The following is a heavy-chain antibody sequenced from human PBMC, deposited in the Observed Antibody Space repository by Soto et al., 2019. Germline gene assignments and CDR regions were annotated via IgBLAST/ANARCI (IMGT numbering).Heavy chain of an antibody. J-gene: IGHJ5*02. V-gene: IGHV4-4*02. Sequence: SETLSLTCAVSSGSISTNYWWTWVRQSPGKGLEWIGEIYYSGTTNYSPSLKNRVTMSVDKSKNQFSLKLTSVTAADTAVYYCAAVSGGCSRATCQIDPWGQGTLDTVSS. CDR3: AAVSGGCSRATCQIDP. CDR1: SGSISTNYW. CDR2: IYYSGTT. D-gene: IGHD2-2*01.